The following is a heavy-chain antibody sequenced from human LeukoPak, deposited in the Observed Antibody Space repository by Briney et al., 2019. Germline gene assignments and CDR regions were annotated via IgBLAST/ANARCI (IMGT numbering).Heavy chain of an antibody. J-gene: IGHJ4*02. D-gene: IGHD3-22*01. CDR3: AKDLHYYDSSGYYPLDY. Sequence: GGSLRLSCVASGFTFSSYAMSWVRQAPGKGLEWVSAISGSGGSTYYADSVKGRFTISRDNSKNTLYLQMNSLRAEDTAVYYCAKDLHYYDSSGYYPLDYWGQGTLVTVSS. V-gene: IGHV3-23*01. CDR1: GFTFSSYA. CDR2: ISGSGGST.